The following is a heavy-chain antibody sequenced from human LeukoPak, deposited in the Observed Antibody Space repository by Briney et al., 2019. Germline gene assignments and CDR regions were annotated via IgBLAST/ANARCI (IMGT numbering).Heavy chain of an antibody. CDR1: GFTFSCYA. D-gene: IGHD3-9*01. Sequence: PGGSLRLSCAASGFTFSCYAMSWVRQAPGKGLEWASYITDSGNTIHYADSVKGRFTISRDNAKNSLYLQMNSLRAEDTAVYYCARSIGLTGGGVDVWGQGTTVTVSS. CDR3: ARSIGLTGGGVDV. V-gene: IGHV3-11*01. CDR2: ITDSGNTI. J-gene: IGHJ6*02.